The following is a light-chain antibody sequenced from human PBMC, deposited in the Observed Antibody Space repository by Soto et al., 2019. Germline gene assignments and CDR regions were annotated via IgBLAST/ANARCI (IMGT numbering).Light chain of an antibody. CDR2: EVF. Sequence: QSALTQPASVSGSPGQSITMSCTGTSSDVGGYDYVSWYQQHPGKAPKVMIYEVFNRPSGGSNRFSGSKSGNTASLTISWPHAEDQADYFRRFNSSNRKLRFGTGTKLTVL. J-gene: IGLJ1*01. CDR1: SSDVGGYDY. CDR3: RFNSSNRKLR. V-gene: IGLV2-14*01.